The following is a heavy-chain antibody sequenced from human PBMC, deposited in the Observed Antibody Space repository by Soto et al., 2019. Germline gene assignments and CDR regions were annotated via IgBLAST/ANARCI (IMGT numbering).Heavy chain of an antibody. V-gene: IGHV5-10-1*01. D-gene: IGHD2-8*02. CDR3: ARLSPGAHYYYYYGMDV. CDR2: IDPSNSYT. Sequence: LVEFLKISCKGSGDSFISYWISWVRQMPGKKLEWMRRIDPSNSYTNYSPSFQGHVTISADKSISTAYLQWSSLKASYTAIYYCARLSPGAHYYYYYGMDVWGQVTTVTVAS. J-gene: IGHJ6*02. CDR1: GDSFISYW.